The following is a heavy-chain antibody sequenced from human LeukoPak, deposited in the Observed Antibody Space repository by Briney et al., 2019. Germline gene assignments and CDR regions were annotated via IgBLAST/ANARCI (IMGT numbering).Heavy chain of an antibody. V-gene: IGHV1-18*01. Sequence: ASVKVSCKASGYTFTSYGITWVRQAPGQGLEWMGWISTSNGDTNYAQKFQGRVTMTTDTSTSTAYMELRSLRSDDTAVYYCARETGRGYSYGPNLYWGQGTLVTVSS. CDR2: ISTSNGDT. CDR1: GYTFTSYG. J-gene: IGHJ4*02. CDR3: ARETGRGYSYGPNLY. D-gene: IGHD5-18*01.